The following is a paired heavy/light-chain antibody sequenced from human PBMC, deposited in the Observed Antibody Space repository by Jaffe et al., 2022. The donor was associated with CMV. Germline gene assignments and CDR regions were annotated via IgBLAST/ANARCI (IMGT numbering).Heavy chain of an antibody. J-gene: IGHJ5*02. CDR2: IFYDGSA. V-gene: IGHV4-59*08. CDR3: ARLGPNWFDP. Sequence: QVRLQESGPGLVEPSETLSLTCTVSGALIKSHYWSWIRQPPGKGLEWIGHIFYDGSANYSPSLRGRITISIDTSKTQFSLKMTSVTAADAAVYYCARLGPNWFDPWGQGTLVTVSS. CDR1: GALIKSHY.
Light chain of an antibody. V-gene: IGLV3-21*01. J-gene: IGLJ2*01. CDR1: SIGRKS. CDR3: QVWESSGDPVD. Sequence: SYVLTQPPSVSVAPGETAWITCGGHSIGRKSVHWYQQRPGQAPILVMYYDSDRPSGIPERFSGSNSGDTATLTISRVEAGDEADYYCQVWESSGDPVDFGGGTKLTVL. CDR2: YDS.